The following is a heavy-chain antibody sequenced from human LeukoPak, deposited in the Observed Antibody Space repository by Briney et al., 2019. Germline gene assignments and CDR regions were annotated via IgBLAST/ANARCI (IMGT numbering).Heavy chain of an antibody. Sequence: PGGSLRLSCAASGFTFSSYGMHWVRQAPGKGLEWVALIWYDGSNKYYADSVKSRLTISRDNSKNTLYLQMNSLRAEDTAVYYCAREGPRGNSQFDYWGQGTLVTVSS. CDR3: AREGPRGNSQFDY. D-gene: IGHD2/OR15-2a*01. CDR2: IWYDGSNK. J-gene: IGHJ4*02. CDR1: GFTFSSYG. V-gene: IGHV3-33*01.